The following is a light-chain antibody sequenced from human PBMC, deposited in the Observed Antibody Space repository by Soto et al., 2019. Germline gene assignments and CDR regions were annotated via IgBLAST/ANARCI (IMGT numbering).Light chain of an antibody. Sequence: DIQMTQSPSSVSAYVGDRVTITCRASQGISNWLAWYQQQPGKAPKLLIYSASTLQSGVPSRFSGGGAGTHFTLIISSLQPEDFATYYCQQTNTFFPLSFGGGTKVEIK. CDR2: SAS. V-gene: IGKV1-12*01. J-gene: IGKJ4*01. CDR1: QGISNW. CDR3: QQTNTFFPLS.